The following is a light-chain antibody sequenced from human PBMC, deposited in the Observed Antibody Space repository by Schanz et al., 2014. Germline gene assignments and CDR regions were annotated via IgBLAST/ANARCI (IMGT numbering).Light chain of an antibody. CDR1: QSVSSN. CDR2: GAS. Sequence: EIVLTQSPATLSLSPGERATLSCRASQSVSSNLAWYQQKPGQAPRLLIYGASTRATGIPARFSGSGSGTDFTLTISSLEPEDFAVYYCQQRSNCPLTFGGGTKVEIK. J-gene: IGKJ4*01. CDR3: QQRSNCPLT. V-gene: IGKV3-11*01.